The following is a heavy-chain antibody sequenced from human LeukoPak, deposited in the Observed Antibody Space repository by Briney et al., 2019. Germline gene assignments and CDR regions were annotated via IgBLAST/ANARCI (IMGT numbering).Heavy chain of an antibody. CDR3: ARQISATGTDY. CDR2: ISTNSDVT. CDR1: GFSFSSYD. V-gene: IGHV3-23*01. J-gene: IGHJ4*02. D-gene: IGHD6-13*01. Sequence: GGSLRLSCAASGFSFSSYDMDWVRQAPGKGLEWVSVISTNSDVTYYADSVKGRFTISRDNSKNTLYLQMNSLRAEDTALYYCARQISATGTDYWGQGTLVTVSS.